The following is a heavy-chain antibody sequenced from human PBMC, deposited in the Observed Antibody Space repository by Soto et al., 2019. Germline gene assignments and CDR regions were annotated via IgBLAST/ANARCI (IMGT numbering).Heavy chain of an antibody. D-gene: IGHD6-13*01. J-gene: IGHJ4*02. CDR1: GGSISSGDYY. V-gene: IGHV4-30-4*01. CDR2: IYYSGST. Sequence: PSETLSLTCTVSGGSISSGDYYWSWIRQPPGKGLEWIGYIYYSGSTYYNPSLKSRVTISVDTSKNQFSLKLSSVTAADTAVYYCARGDSSSWYLDYWGQGTLVTVSP. CDR3: ARGDSSSWYLDY.